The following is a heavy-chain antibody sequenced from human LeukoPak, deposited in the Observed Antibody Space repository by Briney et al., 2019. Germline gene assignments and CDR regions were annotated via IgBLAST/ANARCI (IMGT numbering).Heavy chain of an antibody. J-gene: IGHJ5*02. Sequence: SETLSLTCAVYGGSFSGYYWSWIRQPPGKGLEWIGEINHSGSTNYNPSLKSRVTISVETSKKQFSLKLSSVTAADTAVYYCARARDILTGYYNVPRWFDPWGQGTLVTVSS. V-gene: IGHV4-34*01. D-gene: IGHD3-9*01. CDR3: ARARDILTGYYNVPRWFDP. CDR2: INHSGST. CDR1: GGSFSGYY.